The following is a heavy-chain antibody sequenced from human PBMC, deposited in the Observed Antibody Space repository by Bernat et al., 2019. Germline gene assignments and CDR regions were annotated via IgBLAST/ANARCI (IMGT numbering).Heavy chain of an antibody. Sequence: QVQLQQWGAGLLKPSETLSLTCAVYGGSFSGYYWSWIHQPPGKGLEWIGYIYYSGSTNYNPSLKSRVTISVDTSKNQFSRKLGSVTAADTAVYYCARYDGYEDKYYFDYWGQGTLVTVSS. J-gene: IGHJ4*02. CDR1: GGSFSGYY. D-gene: IGHD5-12*01. CDR3: ARYDGYEDKYYFDY. V-gene: IGHV4-34*11. CDR2: IYYSGST.